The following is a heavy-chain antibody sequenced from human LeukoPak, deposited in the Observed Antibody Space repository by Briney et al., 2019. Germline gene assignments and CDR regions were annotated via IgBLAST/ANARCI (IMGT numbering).Heavy chain of an antibody. CDR3: ARTPSSGWYHGEEFDY. V-gene: IGHV1-69*05. D-gene: IGHD6-19*01. Sequence: ASVKVSCKASGGTFSSYAMSWVRQAPGQGLEWMGRIIPIFGTANYAQKFQGRVTITTDESTSTAYMELSSLRSEDTAVYYCARTPSSGWYHGEEFDYWGQGTLVTVSS. CDR2: IIPIFGTA. J-gene: IGHJ4*02. CDR1: GGTFSSYA.